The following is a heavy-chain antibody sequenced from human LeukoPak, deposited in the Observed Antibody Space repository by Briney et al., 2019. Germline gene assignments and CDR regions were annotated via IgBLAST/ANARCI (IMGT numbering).Heavy chain of an antibody. D-gene: IGHD1-7*01. V-gene: IGHV4-39*07. Sequence: SETLSLTCTVSGGSISSSSHYWGWSRQPPGKGLEWIGTIYYSGNTYYNLSLKSRVTISVDTSKNQFSLKLSSVTAADTALYYCASLGISGTTWDWFDPWGQGTLVTVSS. CDR1: GGSISSSSHY. CDR2: IYYSGNT. CDR3: ASLGISGTTWDWFDP. J-gene: IGHJ5*02.